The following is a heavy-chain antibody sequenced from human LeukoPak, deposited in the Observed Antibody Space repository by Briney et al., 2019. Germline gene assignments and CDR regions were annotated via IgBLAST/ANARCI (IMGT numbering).Heavy chain of an antibody. CDR2: ISYDGSNK. Sequence: GGSLRLSCAASGFTFSSYGMHWVRQAPGKGLEWVAVISYDGSNKYYADSVKGRFTISRDNSKNTLYLQMNSLRAEDTAVYYCARGNRRRAAAFDIWGQGTMVTVSS. CDR1: GFTFSSYG. D-gene: IGHD1-14*01. CDR3: ARGNRRRAAAFDI. J-gene: IGHJ3*02. V-gene: IGHV3-30*03.